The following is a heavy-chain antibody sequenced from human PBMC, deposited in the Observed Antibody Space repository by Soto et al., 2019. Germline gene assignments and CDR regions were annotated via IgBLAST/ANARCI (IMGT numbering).Heavy chain of an antibody. V-gene: IGHV4-30-4*01. D-gene: IGHD3-10*01. CDR3: ARVGRYYGSGSYYKSRIFDY. J-gene: IGHJ4*02. CDR2: FYYSGST. Sequence: SETLSLTCTVSGGSISSGDYYWSWIRQPPGKGLEWIGYFYYSGSTYYNPSLKSRVTISVDTSKNQFSLKLSSVTAADTAVYYCARVGRYYGSGSYYKSRIFDYWGQGTLVTVSS. CDR1: GGSISSGDYY.